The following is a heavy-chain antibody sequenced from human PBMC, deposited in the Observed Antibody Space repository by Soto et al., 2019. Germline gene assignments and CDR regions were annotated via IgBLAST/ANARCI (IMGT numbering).Heavy chain of an antibody. J-gene: IGHJ6*03. CDR2: ISSNGVGT. CDR3: ARRARPDFYYMDV. CDR1: GFTLSGYA. D-gene: IGHD6-6*01. Sequence: GGSLRLSCAASGFTLSGYAMDWVRQAPGKGLEYVSGISSNGVGTYYANSVQGRFTISRDNSKNTVYLQMGSLRPEDMAVYYCARRARPDFYYMDVWGKGTTVTISS. V-gene: IGHV3-64*01.